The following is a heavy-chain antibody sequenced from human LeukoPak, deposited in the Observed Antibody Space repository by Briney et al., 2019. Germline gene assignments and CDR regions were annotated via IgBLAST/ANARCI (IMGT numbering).Heavy chain of an antibody. V-gene: IGHV1-8*01. CDR2: MNPNSGNT. J-gene: IGHJ4*02. Sequence: ASVKVSCKASGYTFTSYDINWVRQATGQGLEWMGWMNPNSGNTGYAQKFQGRVTTTRNTSISTAYMELSSLRSEDTAVYYCARDVIGGSDYDISGYWGQGTLVTVSS. CDR1: GYTFTSYD. D-gene: IGHD3-9*01. CDR3: ARDVIGGSDYDISGY.